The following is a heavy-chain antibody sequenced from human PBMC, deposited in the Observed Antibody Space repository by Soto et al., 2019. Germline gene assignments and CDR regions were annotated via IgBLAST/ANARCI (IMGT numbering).Heavy chain of an antibody. CDR1: GFTFSSYG. Sequence: GGSLRLSCAASGFTFSSYGMHWVRQAPGKGLEWVAVIWYDGSNKYYADSVKGRFTISRDNSKNTLYLQMNSLRAEDTAVYYCAREYLFPDEAFDIWGQGTMVTVSS. CDR2: IWYDGSNK. CDR3: AREYLFPDEAFDI. D-gene: IGHD2-2*01. J-gene: IGHJ3*02. V-gene: IGHV3-33*01.